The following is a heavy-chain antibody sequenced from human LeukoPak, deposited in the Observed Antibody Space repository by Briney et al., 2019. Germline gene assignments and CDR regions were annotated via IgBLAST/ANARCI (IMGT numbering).Heavy chain of an antibody. Sequence: SVKVSCKASGGTFSSYGISWVRQAPGQGLEWMGGIIPIFGTANYAQKFQGRVTITADKSTSTAYMELSSLRSEDTAVYYCARVKGIAVAGGFDPWGQGTLVTVSS. CDR3: ARVKGIAVAGGFDP. CDR1: GGTFSSYG. D-gene: IGHD6-19*01. J-gene: IGHJ5*02. V-gene: IGHV1-69*06. CDR2: IIPIFGTA.